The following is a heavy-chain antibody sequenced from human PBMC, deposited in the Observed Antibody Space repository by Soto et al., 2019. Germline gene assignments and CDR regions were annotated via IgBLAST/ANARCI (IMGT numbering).Heavy chain of an antibody. CDR3: DLHSSPARLSSDL. CDR2: IYNGGTT. V-gene: IGHV4-30-4*01. D-gene: IGHD6-6*01. Sequence: PSETLSLTCTVSGGSIRSDDYIWSWIRQSPGRGLEWIGHIYNGGTTWTNPSLRSRLSISVDTSRTQFSLDLTSVTAADTAVYYRDLHSSPARLSSDLR. J-gene: IGHJ2*01. CDR1: GGSIRSDDYI.